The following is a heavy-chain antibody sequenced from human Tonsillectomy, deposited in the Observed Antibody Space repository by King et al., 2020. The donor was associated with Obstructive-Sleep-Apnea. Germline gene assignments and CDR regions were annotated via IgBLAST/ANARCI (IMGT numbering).Heavy chain of an antibody. CDR1: VYSCTNYW. D-gene: IGHD7-27*01. J-gene: IGHJ4*02. V-gene: IGHV5-51*01. Sequence: QLVQSGAEVKKPGESLKISCKGSVYSCTNYWIAWVRQVPGKGLEWMGIIDPGDSDTTYSPSFRGQVTVSVDKSISTAYLQWSSLKASDTAMYYCVRRNRGTGADYYFDYWGQGTLVTVSS. CDR2: IDPGDSDT. CDR3: VRRNRGTGADYYFDY.